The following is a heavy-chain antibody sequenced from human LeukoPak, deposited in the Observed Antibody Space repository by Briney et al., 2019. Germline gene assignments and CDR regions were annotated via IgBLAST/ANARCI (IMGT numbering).Heavy chain of an antibody. D-gene: IGHD3-22*01. V-gene: IGHV1-69*04. CDR3: AREYYYDSSGYYYVKYFDY. J-gene: IGHJ4*02. Sequence: SVKVSCKASGGTFSSYAISWVRQAPGQGLEWMGRINDILGIANYAQKFQGRVTITADKSTSTAYMELSSQRSEDTAVYYCAREYYYDSSGYYYVKYFDYWGQGTLVTVSS. CDR2: INDILGIA. CDR1: GGTFSSYA.